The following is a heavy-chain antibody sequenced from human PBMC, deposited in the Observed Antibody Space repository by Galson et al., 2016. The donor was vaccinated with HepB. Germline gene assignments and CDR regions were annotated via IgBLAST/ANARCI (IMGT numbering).Heavy chain of an antibody. CDR1: GYAFNTYG. CDR3: ARESGVGVAFDD. CDR2: ISPYNGHT. Sequence: SVKVSCKASGYAFNTYGVAWVRQAPGQGLEWMGWISPYNGHTNYAQNFQGRVTMTTDASTSTAFLELRSLRSDDTAIYYCARESGVGVAFDDWGQGTLVTVSS. D-gene: IGHD6-19*01. J-gene: IGHJ4*02. V-gene: IGHV1-18*01.